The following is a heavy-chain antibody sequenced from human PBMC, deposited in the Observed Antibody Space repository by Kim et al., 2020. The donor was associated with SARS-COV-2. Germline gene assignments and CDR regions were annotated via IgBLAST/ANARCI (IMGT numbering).Heavy chain of an antibody. J-gene: IGHJ3*02. CDR3: TTSTAAGRGLRSAFDI. Sequence: GGSLRLSCAASGFTFSNAWMSWVRQAPGKGLEWVGRIKSKTDGGTTDYAVPVKGRFTISRDDSKNTLYLQMNSLKTEDTAVYYCTTSTAAGRGLRSAFDIWGQGTMVTVSS. CDR2: IKSKTDGGTT. CDR1: GFTFSNAW. D-gene: IGHD5-12*01. V-gene: IGHV3-15*01.